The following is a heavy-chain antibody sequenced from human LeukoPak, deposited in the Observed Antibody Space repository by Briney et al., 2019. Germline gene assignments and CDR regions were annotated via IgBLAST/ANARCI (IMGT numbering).Heavy chain of an antibody. CDR3: ARENGYRYDY. V-gene: IGHV4-59*01. CDR1: GGSITSYY. CDR2: IYYSGST. Sequence: SETLSLTCTVSGGSITSYYWSWIRQPPGKGLEWIGSIYYSGSTNYNPSLKSRVTISVDTSKNQFSLKLSSVTAADTALYYCARENGYRYDYWGQGTLVTVSS. J-gene: IGHJ4*02. D-gene: IGHD5-18*01.